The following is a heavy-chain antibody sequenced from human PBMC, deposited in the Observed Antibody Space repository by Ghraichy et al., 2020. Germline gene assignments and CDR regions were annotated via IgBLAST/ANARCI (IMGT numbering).Heavy chain of an antibody. J-gene: IGHJ4*02. Sequence: GGSLRLSCEASGFTFTSYSINCVRQAPGKGLEWVSYISGSTTLMSYADSVRGRFTISRDNAKNAVYLQMNSLRVEDTAVYYCARDRQSVAFDYWGQGTLATVSS. CDR1: GFTFTSYS. CDR2: ISGSTTLM. D-gene: IGHD2-15*01. V-gene: IGHV3-48*01. CDR3: ARDRQSVAFDY.